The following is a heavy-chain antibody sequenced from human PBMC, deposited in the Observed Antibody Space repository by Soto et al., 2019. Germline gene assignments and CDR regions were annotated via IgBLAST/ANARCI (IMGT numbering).Heavy chain of an antibody. Sequence: SCKASGYTFTGYYMHWVRQAPGQGLEWMGWINPNSGGTNYAQKFQGWVTMTRDTSISTAYMELSRPRSDDTAVYYCARDAPSNYDFWSGALDYWGQGTLVTVSS. D-gene: IGHD3-3*01. V-gene: IGHV1-2*04. CDR2: INPNSGGT. J-gene: IGHJ4*02. CDR1: GYTFTGYY. CDR3: ARDAPSNYDFWSGALDY.